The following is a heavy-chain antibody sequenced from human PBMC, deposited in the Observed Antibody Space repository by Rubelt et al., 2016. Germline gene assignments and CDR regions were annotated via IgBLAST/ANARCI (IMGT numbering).Heavy chain of an antibody. V-gene: IGHV4-39*07. CDR3: ARGKVGATGIYYYMDV. CDR1: GGSISSYY. Sequence: QLQESGPGLVKPSETLSLTCTVSGGSISSYYWSWIRQPPGKGLEWIGSIYYSGSTYYNPSLKSRVTISVDTSKNQFSLKLSSVTAADTAVYYCARGKVGATGIYYYMDVWGKGTTVTVSS. CDR2: IYYSGST. J-gene: IGHJ6*03. D-gene: IGHD1-26*01.